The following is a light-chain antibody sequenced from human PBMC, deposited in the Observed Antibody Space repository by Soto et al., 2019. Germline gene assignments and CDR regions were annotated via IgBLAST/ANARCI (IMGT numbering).Light chain of an antibody. CDR3: QQFSSLPYI. CDR1: QDIRKQ. Sequence: DIQMAQSPSSLSAFVGDRVTVTCQASQDIRKQLNWYQQQPGKAPKLLIYDASSLERGVPSRFSGSGSGTAFILTIDNLQPEDAAMYYCQQFSSLPYIFGQGTKLEI. V-gene: IGKV1-33*01. J-gene: IGKJ2*01. CDR2: DAS.